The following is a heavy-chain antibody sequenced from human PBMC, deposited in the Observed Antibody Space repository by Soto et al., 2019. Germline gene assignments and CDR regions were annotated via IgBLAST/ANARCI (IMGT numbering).Heavy chain of an antibody. D-gene: IGHD3-22*01. CDR3: ATSGISGYYLDY. CDR2: ISAYNGNT. Sequence: QVQLVQSGAEVKEPGASVKVSCKASGYTFTSYGLNWVRQAPGQGLEWMGWISAYNGNTNYAQKLQGRFTMTTDTSTSTDYMELRSLRSGDSAVYYCATSGISGYYLDYWGQGTLVTVSS. V-gene: IGHV1-18*01. CDR1: GYTFTSYG. J-gene: IGHJ4*02.